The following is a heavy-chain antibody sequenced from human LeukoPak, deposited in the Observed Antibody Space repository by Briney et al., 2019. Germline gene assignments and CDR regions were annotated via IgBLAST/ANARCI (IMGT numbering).Heavy chain of an antibody. CDR2: IKSKPYGGTT. CDR3: TTDYGSSTSSYYYYGMDV. J-gene: IGHJ6*02. D-gene: IGHD6-13*01. V-gene: IGHV3-15*07. CDR1: GFTFSNAW. Sequence: GGSLRLSCAASGFTFSNAWMNWVRQAPGRGLEWVGRIKSKPYGGTTDYAAPVKGRFTISRDDSKNTLYLQMNSLKPEDTAVYYCTTDYGSSTSSYYYYGMDVWGQGTTVTVSS.